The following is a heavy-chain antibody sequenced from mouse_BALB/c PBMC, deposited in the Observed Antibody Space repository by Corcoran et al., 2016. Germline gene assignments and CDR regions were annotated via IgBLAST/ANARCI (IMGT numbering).Heavy chain of an antibody. CDR2: IDPANGNT. J-gene: IGHJ2*01. V-gene: IGHV14-3*02. Sequence: EVQLQQSGAELVKPGASVKLSCTASGFNIKDTYMHWVKQRPEQGLEWIGRIDPANGNTKYDPKFQGKATITADTSSNTAYRQLSSLTSEDTAVYYCARTYYFDYWGQGTTLTVSS. CDR3: ARTYYFDY. CDR1: GFNIKDTY.